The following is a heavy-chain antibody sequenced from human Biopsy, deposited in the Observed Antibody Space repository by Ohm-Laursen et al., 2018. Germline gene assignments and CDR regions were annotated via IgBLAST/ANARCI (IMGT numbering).Heavy chain of an antibody. D-gene: IGHD1-1*01. J-gene: IGHJ4*02. CDR1: GYTLTELS. V-gene: IGHV1-24*01. CDR2: FAPENGKT. Sequence: SVKVSCKVSGYTLTELSMHWVRQAPGKGLEWMGGFAPENGKTVYAQNFQARVSMTENTSTDTAYMELRSLRSEDTAVYYCAADINVWNVNYWGQGTQVTVSS. CDR3: AADINVWNVNY.